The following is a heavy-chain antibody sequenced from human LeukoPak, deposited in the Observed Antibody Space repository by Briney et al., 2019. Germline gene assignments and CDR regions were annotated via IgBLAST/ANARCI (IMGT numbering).Heavy chain of an antibody. CDR3: ARAKSYYYDTSDKDAFDI. Sequence: SVRVSCKASGGTFIIYAISWVRQAPGQGREWMGGIIPIFGTANYAQKFQGRVTMTRDTSTSTVYMGLSSLRSEDTAEYYCARAKSYYYDTSDKDAFDIWGQGTMVTVSS. D-gene: IGHD3-22*01. J-gene: IGHJ3*02. CDR1: GGTFIIYA. V-gene: IGHV1-69*05. CDR2: IIPIFGTA.